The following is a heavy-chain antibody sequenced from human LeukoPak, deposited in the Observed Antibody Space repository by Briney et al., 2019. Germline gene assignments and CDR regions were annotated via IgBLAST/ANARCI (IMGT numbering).Heavy chain of an antibody. D-gene: IGHD3-9*01. Sequence: SETLSLTCTVSGGSLRDYFWNWIRQPPGKGLEWIGEISYSGTTNSKSSLKSRVTVSIDTSKNQFSLKLTSVTAADTAVYYCARLVRYHDYWGQGTLVTVSS. V-gene: IGHV4-34*01. CDR1: GGSLRDYF. J-gene: IGHJ4*02. CDR2: ISYSGTT. CDR3: ARLVRYHDY.